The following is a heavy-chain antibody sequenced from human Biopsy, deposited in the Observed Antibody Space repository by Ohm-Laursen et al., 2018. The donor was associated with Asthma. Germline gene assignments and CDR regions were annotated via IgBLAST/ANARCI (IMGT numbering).Heavy chain of an antibody. CDR2: ISYDGNHK. CDR1: GFMFRSFG. Sequence: SLRLSCAATGFMFRSFGMHRVRQAPGKGLEWVAVISYDGNHKFYEDSVKGRFTISRDNSKNTLYLQMNSLRTEDTAVYYCAKRRGYSGHDNDYWGQGTLVIVSS. CDR3: AKRRGYSGHDNDY. D-gene: IGHD5-12*01. V-gene: IGHV3-30*18. J-gene: IGHJ4*02.